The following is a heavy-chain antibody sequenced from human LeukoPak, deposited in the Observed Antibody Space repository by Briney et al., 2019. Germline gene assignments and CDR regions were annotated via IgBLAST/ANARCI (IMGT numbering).Heavy chain of an antibody. J-gene: IGHJ1*01. V-gene: IGHV4/OR15-8*01. CDR1: GGSISSTSY. Sequence: SETLSLTCIVSGGSISSTSYWSWIRQPPGKGLEWIGEINHSGSTNYNPSLKSRVTISVDTSKNQFSLKLSSVTAADTAVYYCARGPGDSSGWYLQHWGQGTLVTVSS. CDR3: ARGPGDSSGWYLQH. CDR2: INHSGST. D-gene: IGHD6-19*01.